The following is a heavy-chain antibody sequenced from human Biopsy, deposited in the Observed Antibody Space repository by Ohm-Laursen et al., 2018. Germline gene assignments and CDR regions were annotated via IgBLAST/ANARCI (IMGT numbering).Heavy chain of an antibody. D-gene: IGHD3-10*01. CDR1: GYTFTGYH. J-gene: IGHJ5*02. CDR3: ARADPPLFYYGSGSSNWFDP. Sequence: VASVKVSCKASGYTFTGYHVHWVRQAPGQGLEWMGWINAKTGDTNYAQKFQGRVTMTRDTSISTAYVDLSSLRSEDTAVYFCARADPPLFYYGSGSSNWFDPWGQGTLVTVSS. V-gene: IGHV1-2*02. CDR2: INAKTGDT.